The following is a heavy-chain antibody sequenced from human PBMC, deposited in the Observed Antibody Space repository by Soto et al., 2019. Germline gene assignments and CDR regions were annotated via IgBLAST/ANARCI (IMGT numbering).Heavy chain of an antibody. CDR3: AKDERLGELSAS. D-gene: IGHD3-16*02. J-gene: IGHJ4*02. Sequence: EVQLLESGGGLVQPGGSLRLSCAASGFTFSSYAMSWVRQAPGKGLEWVSAISGSGGSTYYSDSVKGRFTISRDNSKNTLYLQMNSLRAEDTAVYYCAKDERLGELSASWGQGTLVTVSS. CDR2: ISGSGGST. CDR1: GFTFSSYA. V-gene: IGHV3-23*01.